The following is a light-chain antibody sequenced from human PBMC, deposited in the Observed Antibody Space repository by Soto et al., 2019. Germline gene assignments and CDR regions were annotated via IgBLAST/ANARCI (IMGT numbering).Light chain of an antibody. CDR2: ETD. CDR1: SSNVAINP. Sequence: QSVLTQPPSVSGTPGQRVTISCSRSSSNVAINPVNWYQHLPGAAPRLLIYETDRRSSGVPDRFSASKSGTSASLAISGLTSEDEADYYCEAWDETLDGLYVFGTGTKVTVL. V-gene: IGLV1-44*01. CDR3: EAWDETLDGLYV. J-gene: IGLJ1*01.